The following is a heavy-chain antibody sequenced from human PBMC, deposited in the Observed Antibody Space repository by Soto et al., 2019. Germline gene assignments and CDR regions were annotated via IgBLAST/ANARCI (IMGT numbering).Heavy chain of an antibody. Sequence: PGGSLRLSCTASGFTFGDYAMSWVRQAPGKGLEWVGFIRSKAYGGTTEYAAPVKGRFTISRDDSKSIAYLQMNSLKTEDTAVYYCTRDLGWEYSSSLEDYYYGMDVWGQGTTVTVSS. CDR2: IRSKAYGGTT. J-gene: IGHJ6*02. D-gene: IGHD6-6*01. V-gene: IGHV3-49*04. CDR3: TRDLGWEYSSSLEDYYYGMDV. CDR1: GFTFGDYA.